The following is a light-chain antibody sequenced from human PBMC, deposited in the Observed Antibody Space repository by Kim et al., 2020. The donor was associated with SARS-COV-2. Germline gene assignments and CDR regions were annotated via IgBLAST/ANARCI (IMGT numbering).Light chain of an antibody. CDR2: AAS. Sequence: AAVGDRITVTCRTSQSISSYLNWYQQKPGKAPKFLVYAASNLQSGVPSRFSGSGSGTDFTLTITSLQPEDFATYYCQQSHSTPMTFGQVTKVDIK. CDR3: QQSHSTPMT. V-gene: IGKV1-39*01. J-gene: IGKJ1*01. CDR1: QSISSY.